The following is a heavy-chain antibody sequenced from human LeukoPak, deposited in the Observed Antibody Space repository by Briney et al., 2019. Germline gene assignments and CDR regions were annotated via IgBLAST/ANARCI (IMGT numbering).Heavy chain of an antibody. V-gene: IGHV1-18*01. CDR3: VRDIQWRFDP. Sequence: ASVKVSCKASGYIFTSYGISWVRQAPGQGLEWMGWISTNKGNTNYAQRLQGRVTMTTDTSTSTAYMELRSLRSDDAAIYYCVRDIQWRFDPWGQGTLVTVSS. D-gene: IGHD2-8*01. CDR1: GYIFTSYG. CDR2: ISTNKGNT. J-gene: IGHJ5*02.